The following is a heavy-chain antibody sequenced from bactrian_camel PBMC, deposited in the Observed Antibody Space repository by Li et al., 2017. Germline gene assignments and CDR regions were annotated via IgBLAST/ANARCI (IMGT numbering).Heavy chain of an antibody. CDR1: DDSYSSPYRAC. V-gene: IGHV3S53*01. Sequence: HVQLVESGGGSVQPGGSLTLSCAISDDSYSSPYRACMGWFRQPPGKEREGIANIDWDGKTNYVDSVKGRFTISHVNANNTLHLQMNSLKPEDTAVYYCAADLGWCGSRPLRREFRNWGQGTQVTVS. CDR3: AADLGWCGSRPLRREFRN. CDR2: IDWDGKT. J-gene: IGHJ4*01. D-gene: IGHD2*01.